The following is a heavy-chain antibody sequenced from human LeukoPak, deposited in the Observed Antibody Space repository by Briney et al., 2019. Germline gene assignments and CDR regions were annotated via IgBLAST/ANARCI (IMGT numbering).Heavy chain of an antibody. J-gene: IGHJ3*02. CDR1: GGSISSGGYY. D-gene: IGHD2-2*01. CDR3: ARACSSTSCFDAFDI. V-gene: IGHV4-31*03. CDR2: IYYSGST. Sequence: SQTLSLTCTVSGGSISSGGYYWSWIRQHPGKGLEWIGYIYYSGSTYYNPSLKSRVTISVDTSKNQFSLKLSSVTAADTAVYYCARACSSTSCFDAFDIWGQGTMVTVSS.